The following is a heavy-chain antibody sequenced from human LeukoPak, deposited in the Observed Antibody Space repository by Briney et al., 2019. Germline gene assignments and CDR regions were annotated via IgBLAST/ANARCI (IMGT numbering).Heavy chain of an antibody. Sequence: GRSLRLSCAASGFTFSSYAMHWVRQAPGKGLEWVAFISYDGSNNYYADSVKGRFTISRDNSKNTLYLQMNSLRAEDTAVYYCAREDRYYFDFWGQGTLVTVSS. CDR3: AREDRYYFDF. V-gene: IGHV3-30-3*01. CDR1: GFTFSSYA. CDR2: ISYDGSNN. J-gene: IGHJ4*02.